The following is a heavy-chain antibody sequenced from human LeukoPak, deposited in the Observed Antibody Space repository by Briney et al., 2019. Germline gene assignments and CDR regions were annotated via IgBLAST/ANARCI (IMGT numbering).Heavy chain of an antibody. CDR2: INPNSGGT. CDR1: GYTFTGYY. J-gene: IGHJ4*02. D-gene: IGHD5-12*01. V-gene: IGHV1-2*02. Sequence: ASVKVSCKASGYTFTGYYMHWVRQAPGQGLEWMGWINPNSGGTNYAQKFQGRVTMTGDTSISTAYMELSRLRSDDTAVYYCAVYSGYDLYFCYWGQGTLVTVSS. CDR3: AVYSGYDLYFCY.